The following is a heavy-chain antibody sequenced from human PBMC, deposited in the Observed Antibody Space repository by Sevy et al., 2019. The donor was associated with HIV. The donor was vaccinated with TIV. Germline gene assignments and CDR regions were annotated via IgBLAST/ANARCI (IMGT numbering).Heavy chain of an antibody. Sequence: GGSLRLSCAASGFTFSSYAMHWVRQAPGKGLEWVADISYDGSNKYYADSVKGRFTISRDNSKNTLYLQMNSLRAEDTAVYYCARDLIAAVVPTDYYYGMDVWGQGTTVTVSS. CDR3: ARDLIAAVVPTDYYYGMDV. J-gene: IGHJ6*02. CDR2: ISYDGSNK. D-gene: IGHD6-13*01. V-gene: IGHV3-30-3*01. CDR1: GFTFSSYA.